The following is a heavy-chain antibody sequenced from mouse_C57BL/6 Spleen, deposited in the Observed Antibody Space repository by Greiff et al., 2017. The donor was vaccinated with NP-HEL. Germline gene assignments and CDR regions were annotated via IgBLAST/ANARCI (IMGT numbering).Heavy chain of an antibody. V-gene: IGHV1-69*01. D-gene: IGHD2-12*01. Sequence: QVQLQQPGAELVMPGASVKLSCKASGYTFTSYWMHWVKQRPGQGLEWIGEIDPSDSYTNYNQKFKGKSTLTVDKSSSTAYMQLSSLTSEDSSVYYCARSLTTWGWDFDYWGQGTTLTVSS. CDR2: IDPSDSYT. CDR1: GYTFTSYW. J-gene: IGHJ2*01. CDR3: ARSLTTWGWDFDY.